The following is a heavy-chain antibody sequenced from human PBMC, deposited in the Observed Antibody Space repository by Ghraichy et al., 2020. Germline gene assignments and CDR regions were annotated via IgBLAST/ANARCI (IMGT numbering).Heavy chain of an antibody. V-gene: IGHV3-74*01. J-gene: IGHJ4*02. D-gene: IGHD2-2*01. Sequence: GGSLRLSCEGSGFTFNSFWMHWVRQAPGKGQVWVSRINNDGSGTNYADSVKGRFTVSRDNAKNTLYLQMNSLRAEDTAVYYCARDRPGYCSSSSCSYYFDHWGQGTLVTVSS. CDR1: GFTFNSFW. CDR3: ARDRPGYCSSSSCSYYFDH. CDR2: INNDGSGT.